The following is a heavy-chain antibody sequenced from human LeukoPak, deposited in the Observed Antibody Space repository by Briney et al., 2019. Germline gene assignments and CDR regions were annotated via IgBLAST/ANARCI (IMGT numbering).Heavy chain of an antibody. CDR1: GGSISNSGCY. CDR3: AGGLYSIVDY. Sequence: SQTLSLTCTVSGGSISNSGCYWSWIRQRPGKGLEWIAYIDYSGSTYYNPSLNSRVTIPRDTSKNQCSLKLSSVTAADTAVYYGAGGLYSIVDYWGQGTLVTVSS. D-gene: IGHD2-8*01. V-gene: IGHV4-31*03. J-gene: IGHJ4*02. CDR2: IDYSGST.